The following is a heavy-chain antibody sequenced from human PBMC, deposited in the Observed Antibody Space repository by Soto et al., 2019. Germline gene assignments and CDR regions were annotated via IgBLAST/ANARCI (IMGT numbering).Heavy chain of an antibody. D-gene: IGHD2-15*01. Sequence: QVQLVQSGVEVKNPGASVRVSCKASAYPFTSYGISWVRQAPGQGLEWMGWISVYNGNTNYAREFQGRVTLTPDTSTSTAYMELRSLRSDDTAVYYCARGFLSVLPYYYYGLDVWGQGTTVIVSS. CDR1: AYPFTSYG. V-gene: IGHV1-18*01. CDR2: ISVYNGNT. J-gene: IGHJ6*02. CDR3: ARGFLSVLPYYYYGLDV.